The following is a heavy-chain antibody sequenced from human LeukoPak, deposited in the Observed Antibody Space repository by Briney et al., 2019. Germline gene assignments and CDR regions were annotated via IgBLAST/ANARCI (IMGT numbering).Heavy chain of an antibody. D-gene: IGHD1-26*01. CDR1: GGTFSSYA. CDR3: ARVGEWELLGTFDH. J-gene: IGHJ4*02. V-gene: IGHV1-69*01. CDR2: IIPIFGTA. Sequence: SVKVSCKASGGTFSSYAISWVRQAPGQGREWMGGIIPIFGTANYAQKFQGRVTITADESTSTAYMELSSLRSEDTAVYYCARVGEWELLGTFDHWGQGTLVTVSS.